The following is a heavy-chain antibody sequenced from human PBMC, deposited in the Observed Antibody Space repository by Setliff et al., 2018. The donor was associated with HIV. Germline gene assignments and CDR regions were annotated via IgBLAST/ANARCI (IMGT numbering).Heavy chain of an antibody. V-gene: IGHV3-30*18. CDR3: VKDSLGAMVPYYFQS. CDR1: GFTFSNYA. D-gene: IGHD5-18*01. J-gene: IGHJ4*02. Sequence: GGSLRLSCAASGFTFSNYAMSWVRQAPGKGLEWVAGLSYEGSYKYYAVSVKGRCTISRGTSRNTLYLQMNSLRAEDTAVYYCVKDSLGAMVPYYFQSWGQGTLVTVSS. CDR2: LSYEGSYK.